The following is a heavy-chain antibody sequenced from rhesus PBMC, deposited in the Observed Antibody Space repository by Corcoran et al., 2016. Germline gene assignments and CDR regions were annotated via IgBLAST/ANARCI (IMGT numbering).Heavy chain of an antibody. CDR2: VDPEDGQA. CDR3: ATQDCTGSGCNLDY. V-gene: IGHV1-111*02. CDR1: GYTFTDYY. D-gene: IGHD2-21*01. J-gene: IGHJ4*01. Sequence: EVQLVQSGAEVKKPGASVKISCKASGYTFTDYYLHWVRQAPGNGLEWMGRVDPEDGQAIHAQKFQDRGTITADTSTDTAYMELSSRRSEDTAVYYCATQDCTGSGCNLDYWGQGVLVTVSS.